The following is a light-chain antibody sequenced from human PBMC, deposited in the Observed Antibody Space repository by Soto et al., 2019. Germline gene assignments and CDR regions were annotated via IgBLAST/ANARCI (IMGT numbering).Light chain of an antibody. J-gene: IGKJ5*01. CDR2: GAS. V-gene: IGKV3-20*01. CDR1: QSVTSNY. CDR3: QQYGSSPPIT. Sequence: EIVLTQSPGTLSLSPGERATLSCRASQSVTSNYLAWYQQKPGQAPRLLIFGASIRDTGIPDRFSGRGSGTDFTLTISRLEPEDFAVYYCQQYGSSPPITFGQGTRLEIK.